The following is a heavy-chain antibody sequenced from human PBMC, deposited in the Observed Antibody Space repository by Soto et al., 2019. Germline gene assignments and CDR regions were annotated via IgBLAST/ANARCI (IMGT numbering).Heavy chain of an antibody. V-gene: IGHV1-69*13. CDR2: IIPIFGTA. Sequence: GASVKVSCKASGGTFSSYAISWVRQAPGQGLEWMGGIIPIFGTANYAQKFQGRVTITADESTSTAYMELSSLRSEDTAVYYCARDLSGSPYYYGMDVWGQGTTVTVSS. D-gene: IGHD1-26*01. CDR1: GGTFSSYA. J-gene: IGHJ6*02. CDR3: ARDLSGSPYYYGMDV.